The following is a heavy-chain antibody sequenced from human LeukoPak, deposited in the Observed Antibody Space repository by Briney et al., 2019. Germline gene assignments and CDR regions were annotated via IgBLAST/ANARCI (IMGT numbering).Heavy chain of an antibody. CDR1: GFTFSSYS. J-gene: IGHJ5*02. CDR3: ARAYSSGWYPDNWFDP. D-gene: IGHD6-19*01. V-gene: IGHV3-21*01. Sequence: PGGSLRLSCADSGFTFSSYSINWVRHAPGKGLEWVSSISSSSSYIYYADSVKGRFTISRDNAKNSLYLQMNSLRAEDTAVYYCARAYSSGWYPDNWFDPWGQGTLVTVSS. CDR2: ISSSSSYI.